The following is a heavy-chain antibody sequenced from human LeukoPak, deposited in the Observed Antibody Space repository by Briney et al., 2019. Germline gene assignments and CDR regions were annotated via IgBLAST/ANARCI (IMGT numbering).Heavy chain of an antibody. V-gene: IGHV3-43*01. CDR1: GFTFDDYT. Sequence: GGSLRLSCAASGFTFDDYTMHWVRQAPGKGLEWVSLISWDGGSTYYADSVKGRFTISRDNSKNSLYLQMNSLRTEDTALYYCAKAGAPLRFLEWFPLDYWGQGTLVTVSS. J-gene: IGHJ4*02. CDR2: ISWDGGST. D-gene: IGHD3-3*01. CDR3: AKAGAPLRFLEWFPLDY.